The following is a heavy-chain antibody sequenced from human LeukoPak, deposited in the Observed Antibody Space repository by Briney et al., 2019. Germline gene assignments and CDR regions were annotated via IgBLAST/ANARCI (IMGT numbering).Heavy chain of an antibody. V-gene: IGHV4-34*01. Sequence: PSETLSLTCAVYGGSFSGYYWSWIRQPPGKGLEWIGEINHSGSTNYNPSLKSRVTISVDTSKNQFSLKLSSVTAADTAVYYCARGRGHSPYYYYYMDVWGKGTTVTVSS. CDR2: INHSGST. CDR1: GGSFSGYY. J-gene: IGHJ6*03. CDR3: ARGRGHSPYYYYYMDV. D-gene: IGHD2-21*01.